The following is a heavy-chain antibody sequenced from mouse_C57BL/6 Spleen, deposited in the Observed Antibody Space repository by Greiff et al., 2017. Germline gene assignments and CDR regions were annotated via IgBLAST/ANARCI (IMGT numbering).Heavy chain of an antibody. J-gene: IGHJ3*01. CDR2: IDPSDSYT. CDR3: AGLCGRRAWFAY. CDR1: GYTFTSYW. V-gene: IGHV1-69*01. D-gene: IGHD3-3*01. Sequence: VQLQQPGAELVMPGASVKLSCKASGYTFTSYWMHWVKQRPGQGLEWIGEIDPSDSYTNYNKKFKGKSTLTVDKSSSTAYMQLSSLTSEDSAVYYCAGLCGRRAWFAYWGQGTLVTVSA.